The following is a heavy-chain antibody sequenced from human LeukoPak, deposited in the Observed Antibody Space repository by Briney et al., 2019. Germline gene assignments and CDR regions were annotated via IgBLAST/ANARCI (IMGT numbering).Heavy chain of an antibody. J-gene: IGHJ4*02. CDR2: ISFNGSDK. CDR3: ARDRYYYDSSGYDIYYFDY. D-gene: IGHD3-22*01. V-gene: IGHV3-30*04. Sequence: GGSLRLSCAASGFTFTGYAMHWVCQAPGKGLEWGAVISFNGSDKYYAQSVKGRFTISRDNSKSTPYMKMNSLRAEDTAVYYCARDRYYYDSSGYDIYYFDYWGEGTLVTVST. CDR1: GFTFTGYA.